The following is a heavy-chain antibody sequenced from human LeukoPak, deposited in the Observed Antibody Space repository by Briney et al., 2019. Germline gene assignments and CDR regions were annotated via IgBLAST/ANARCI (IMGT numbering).Heavy chain of an antibody. Sequence: AEGSLRLSCAASGCIFSDAWVSWVRQAPGKGLEWVGRIKSKTDGGTTDYGALVEGRFTISRDDSKNTLYLQMISLKTEDAAVYYCTTHIRSWQNRYYFDYWGQGALVTVSS. D-gene: IGHD2-15*01. CDR3: TTHIRSWQNRYYFDY. CDR2: IKSKTDGGTT. J-gene: IGHJ4*02. CDR1: GCIFSDAW. V-gene: IGHV3-15*01.